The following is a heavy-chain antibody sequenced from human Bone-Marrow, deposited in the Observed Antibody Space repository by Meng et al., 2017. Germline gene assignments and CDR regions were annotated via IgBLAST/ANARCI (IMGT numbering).Heavy chain of an antibody. J-gene: IGHJ3*02. Sequence: GESLKISCAASGFTFSSYAMSWVRQAPGKGLEWVSAISSSGGSTYYADSVKGRFTISRDNSKNTLYLQTNSLRAEDTAVYYCAKIKYYYDSSGAFDIWGQGTMVTVSS. CDR1: GFTFSSYA. CDR3: AKIKYYYDSSGAFDI. V-gene: IGHV3-23*01. D-gene: IGHD3-22*01. CDR2: ISSSGGST.